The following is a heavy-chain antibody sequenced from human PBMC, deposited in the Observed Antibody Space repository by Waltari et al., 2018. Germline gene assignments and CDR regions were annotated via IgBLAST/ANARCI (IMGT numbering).Heavy chain of an antibody. CDR1: GTTLSTYA. J-gene: IGHJ4*02. Sequence: EVQLLESGGDLVQPGGSLSLSCAAPGTTLSTYAINWVRRAPGTGLGWVSAISVSDGTYYADSVKGRFTISRDTSKNTVYLQMNGLRAEDTAVYYCATPFYNWDDPLHSWGQGTLVTVSS. CDR2: ISVSDGT. D-gene: IGHD1-20*01. CDR3: ATPFYNWDDPLHS. V-gene: IGHV3-23*01.